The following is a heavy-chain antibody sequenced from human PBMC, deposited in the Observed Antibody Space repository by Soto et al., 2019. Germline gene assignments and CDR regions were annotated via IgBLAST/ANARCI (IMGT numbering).Heavy chain of an antibody. V-gene: IGHV4-59*01. Sequence: SETLSLTCTVSGGSISGYYWSWIRQPPGKGLEWIGYIYYSGSTTYNPSLKSPVTISVDTSRNQFSLKLSSVTAADTAVYYCARDRYCSGGSCSNDAFDIWGQGTMVTVSS. D-gene: IGHD2-15*01. CDR2: IYYSGST. CDR1: GGSISGYY. CDR3: ARDRYCSGGSCSNDAFDI. J-gene: IGHJ3*02.